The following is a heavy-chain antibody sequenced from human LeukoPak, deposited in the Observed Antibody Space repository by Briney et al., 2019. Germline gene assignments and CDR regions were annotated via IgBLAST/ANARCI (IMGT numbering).Heavy chain of an antibody. CDR1: VFTVSYNY. Sequence: GESLRLSCAASVFTVSYNYMSWVRQAPGKGLEWVSVIYSGGSTYYADSVKGRFTISRDNSKNTLYLQMNSLRAEDTAVYYCARGYSSGWYGGYWGQGTLVTVSS. V-gene: IGHV3-53*01. CDR2: IYSGGST. D-gene: IGHD6-19*01. CDR3: ARGYSSGWYGGY. J-gene: IGHJ4*02.